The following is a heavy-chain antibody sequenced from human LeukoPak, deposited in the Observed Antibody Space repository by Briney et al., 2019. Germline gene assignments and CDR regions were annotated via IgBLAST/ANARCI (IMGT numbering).Heavy chain of an antibody. CDR3: ANSRATSTSFDY. J-gene: IGHJ4*02. D-gene: IGHD1-26*01. CDR2: ISWDGGST. V-gene: IGHV3-43*01. CDR1: GFTFDDYT. Sequence: GGSLRLSCAASGFTFDDYTMHWVRQAPGKGLEWVSLISWDGGSTYYADSVKGRFTISRGNSKNSLYLQMNSLRTEDTALYYCANSRATSTSFDYWGQGTLVTVSS.